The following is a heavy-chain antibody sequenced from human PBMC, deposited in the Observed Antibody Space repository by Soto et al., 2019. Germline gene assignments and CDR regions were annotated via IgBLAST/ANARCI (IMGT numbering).Heavy chain of an antibody. D-gene: IGHD6-13*01. Sequence: EVQLVESGGGLVQPGGSLRLSCAASGFTFSSYNMNWVRQAPGKGLEWVSYISSSSNTIYYADSVNGRFTISRDNAKNSLYLQMNSLRDEDTAVYYCARRSLGTSLDAFDIWGQGTMVTVSS. J-gene: IGHJ3*02. CDR3: ARRSLGTSLDAFDI. CDR1: GFTFSSYN. CDR2: ISSSSNTI. V-gene: IGHV3-48*02.